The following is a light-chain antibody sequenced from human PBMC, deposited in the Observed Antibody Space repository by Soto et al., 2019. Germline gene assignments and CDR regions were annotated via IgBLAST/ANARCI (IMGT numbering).Light chain of an antibody. Sequence: EIVLTQSPGTLSLSPGERATLSCRASQSVNSNYLALYQRKPGQAPRLLIYGASNRATDIPYRFSASGSGTDFTLTITRLEPEDFAVYYCQQYDSSPPTFGQGTKVEIK. V-gene: IGKV3-20*01. CDR1: QSVNSNY. CDR2: GAS. J-gene: IGKJ1*01. CDR3: QQYDSSPPT.